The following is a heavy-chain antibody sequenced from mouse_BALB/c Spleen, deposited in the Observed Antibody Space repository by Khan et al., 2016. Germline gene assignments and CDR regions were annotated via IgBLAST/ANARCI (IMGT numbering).Heavy chain of an antibody. Sequence: EVQLQESGPSLVKLSQTLSLTCSVTGDSITSGYWNWIRKFPGNKLQYIGYISHSGSTYYNPSLKSRISITRDTSKNQYYLQLNSVTTEATATYYCSSYDGSTYVRGMDYWGQGTSVTVSS. CDR2: ISHSGST. J-gene: IGHJ4*01. CDR3: SSYDGSTYVRGMDY. V-gene: IGHV3-8*02. D-gene: IGHD1-1*01. CDR1: GDSITSGY.